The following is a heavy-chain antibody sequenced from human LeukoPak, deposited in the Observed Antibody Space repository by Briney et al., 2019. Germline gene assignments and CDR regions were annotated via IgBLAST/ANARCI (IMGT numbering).Heavy chain of an antibody. J-gene: IGHJ4*02. Sequence: SVKGRYTISRDNAKNSPYLQMNSLRAEDTAVYYCARELRRYYFDYWGQGTLVTVSS. V-gene: IGHV3-48*03. D-gene: IGHD2-21*01. CDR3: ARELRRYYFDY.